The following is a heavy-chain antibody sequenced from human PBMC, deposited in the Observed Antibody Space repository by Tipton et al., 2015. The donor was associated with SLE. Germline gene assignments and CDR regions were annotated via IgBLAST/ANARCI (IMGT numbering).Heavy chain of an antibody. V-gene: IGHV4-59*11. CDR3: ARDSTPHYYYYYGMDV. Sequence: TLSLTCTVSGGSISSHYWSWIRQPPGKGLEWIGYIYYSGSTNYNPSLKSRVTISVDTSKNQFSLKLSSVTAADTAVYYCARDSTPHYYYYYGMDVWGQGTTVTVSS. CDR1: GGSISSHY. CDR2: IYYSGST. J-gene: IGHJ6*02.